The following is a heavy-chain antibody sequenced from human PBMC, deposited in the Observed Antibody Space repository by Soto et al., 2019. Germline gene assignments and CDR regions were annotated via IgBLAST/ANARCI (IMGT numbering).Heavy chain of an antibody. Sequence: ASVKVSCKASGYTFTNFGISWVRQAPGQGLEWMGWISAYNGNTNYAQKFRGRVTITADESTNTAYMELNYLRSEDTAVYFCARELDPYYGGNSLSLDYWGQGTLVTVSS. J-gene: IGHJ4*02. D-gene: IGHD4-17*01. CDR2: ISAYNGNT. V-gene: IGHV1-18*01. CDR1: GYTFTNFG. CDR3: ARELDPYYGGNSLSLDY.